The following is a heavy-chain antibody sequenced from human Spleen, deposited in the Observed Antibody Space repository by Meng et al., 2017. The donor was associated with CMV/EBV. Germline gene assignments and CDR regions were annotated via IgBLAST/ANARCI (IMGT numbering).Heavy chain of an antibody. Sequence: LSCIVSDDSINSMSYYWGWIRQPPGKGLEWIGSVYYSGSTYYNPSLKSRVTISVDRSKNQFSLRLSSVTAADTAMYYCARIIRDSSGWYGGYFDYWGQGTLVTVS. CDR3: ARIIRDSSGWYGGYFDY. D-gene: IGHD6-19*01. J-gene: IGHJ4*02. CDR1: DDSINSMSYY. V-gene: IGHV4-39*07. CDR2: VYYSGST.